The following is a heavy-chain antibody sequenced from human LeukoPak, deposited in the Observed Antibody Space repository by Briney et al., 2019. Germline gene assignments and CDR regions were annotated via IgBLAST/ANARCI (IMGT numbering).Heavy chain of an antibody. J-gene: IGHJ4*02. CDR2: VYYSGST. D-gene: IGHD5-12*01. CDR1: GGSISSYY. V-gene: IGHV4-59*01. Sequence: SETLSLTCTVSGGSISSYYWSWIRQPPGKGLEWIGYVYYSGSTNYNPSLKSRVTISVDTSKNQFSLKLNSVTAADTAVYYCARVSGYDWESFYDYWGQGTLVTVSS. CDR3: ARVSGYDWESFYDY.